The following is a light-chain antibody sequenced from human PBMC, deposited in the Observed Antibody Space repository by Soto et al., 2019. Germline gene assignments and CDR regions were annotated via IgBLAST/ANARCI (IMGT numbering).Light chain of an antibody. CDR1: SSDIGAYDY. J-gene: IGLJ1*01. CDR2: EVT. CDR3: SSHAGSSALYV. Sequence: QSVLTQPASVSGSPGQSITISCTGTSSDIGAYDYVSWYQQYPGRVPKLLIHEVTNRPSGVSDRFSGSKSGNTASLTISGLQTEDEADYYCSSHAGSSALYVFGTGTKVT. V-gene: IGLV2-14*01.